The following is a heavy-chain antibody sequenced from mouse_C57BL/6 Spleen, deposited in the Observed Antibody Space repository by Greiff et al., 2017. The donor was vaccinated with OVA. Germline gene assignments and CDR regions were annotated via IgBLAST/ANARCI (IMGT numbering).Heavy chain of an antibody. J-gene: IGHJ1*03. CDR1: GYTFTDYY. Sequence: VQLQQSGPELVKPGASVKISCKASGYTFTDYYMNWVKQSHGKSLEWIGDINPNNGGTSYNQKFKGKATLTVDKSSSTAYMELRSLTSEDSAVYYCARLEYYGSSPFDVWGTGTTVTVSS. D-gene: IGHD1-1*01. CDR2: INPNNGGT. CDR3: ARLEYYGSSPFDV. V-gene: IGHV1-26*01.